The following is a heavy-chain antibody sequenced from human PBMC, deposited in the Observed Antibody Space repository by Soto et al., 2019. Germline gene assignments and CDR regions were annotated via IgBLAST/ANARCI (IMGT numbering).Heavy chain of an antibody. V-gene: IGHV3-23*01. J-gene: IGHJ4*02. D-gene: IGHD1-1*01. CDR1: GFTFRSHA. Sequence: GGPLRLSCAASGFTFRSHAMSWVRQAPGKGLEWVSAISGSGGSTYYADSVKGRFTISRDNSKNTLYLQMNSLRAEDTAVYYCAKTSRGHYFEYTGQGTLVTVSS. CDR3: AKTSRGHYFEY. CDR2: ISGSGGST.